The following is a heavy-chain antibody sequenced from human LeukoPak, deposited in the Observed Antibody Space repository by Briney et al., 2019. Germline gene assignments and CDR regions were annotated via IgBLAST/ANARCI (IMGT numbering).Heavy chain of an antibody. D-gene: IGHD4-17*01. J-gene: IGHJ6*03. CDR1: GFTFSSCS. CDR2: ISSDSSYI. V-gene: IGHV3-21*01. CDR3: ARIRDFGASYHYFYMDV. Sequence: GGSLRLSCAASGFTFSSCSMNWVRQAPGKGLEWVSAISSDSSYIYYADSVRGRFTISRDNAKNSLYLQMSSLRAEDMAVYYCARIRDFGASYHYFYMDVWGKGTTVTVSS.